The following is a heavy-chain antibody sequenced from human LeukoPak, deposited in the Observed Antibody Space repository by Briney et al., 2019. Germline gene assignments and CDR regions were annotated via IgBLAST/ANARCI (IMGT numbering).Heavy chain of an antibody. CDR1: GFTFSSYG. V-gene: IGHV3-30*02. D-gene: IGHD3-3*01. CDR2: IRYDGSNK. CDR3: AKDRGALRFLEWEPPDY. J-gene: IGHJ4*02. Sequence: GGSLRLSCAASGFTFSSYGMHWVRQAPGKGLEWVAFIRYDGSNKYYADSVKGRFTISRDTSKNTLHLQMNSLRAEDTAVYYCAKDRGALRFLEWEPPDYWGQGTLVTVSS.